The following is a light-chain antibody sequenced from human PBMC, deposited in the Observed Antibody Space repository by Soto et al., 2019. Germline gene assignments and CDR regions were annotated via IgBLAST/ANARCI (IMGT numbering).Light chain of an antibody. CDR2: LGS. V-gene: IGKV2-28*01. CDR3: MQALQTPRT. J-gene: IGKJ1*01. Sequence: IVMTQSPLSLPDTPGEPASISCRSNQSLLHSNGYNYLDWYLQKSVQSPQLLIYLGSNRSSGVPDRFSGSGSSTDFTLKISRVEAEDVGVYYCMQALQTPRTFGQGTKVEIK. CDR1: QSLLHSNGYNY.